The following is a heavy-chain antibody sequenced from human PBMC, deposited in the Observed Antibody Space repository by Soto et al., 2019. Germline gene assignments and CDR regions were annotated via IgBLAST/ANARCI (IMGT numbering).Heavy chain of an antibody. CDR3: ARDKVVGATGN. CDR1: GYTFTSYD. V-gene: IGHV1-8*01. J-gene: IGHJ4*02. D-gene: IGHD1-1*01. CDR2: MNPNSGNT. Sequence: QVQLVQSGAEVKKPGASVKVSCKASGYTFTSYDISWVRQATGQGLEWMGWMNPNSGNTVYAQKFQGRVTMNRNNSISTAYMELSSLSSEDTAVNYCARDKVVGATGNWGQGTLVTVSS.